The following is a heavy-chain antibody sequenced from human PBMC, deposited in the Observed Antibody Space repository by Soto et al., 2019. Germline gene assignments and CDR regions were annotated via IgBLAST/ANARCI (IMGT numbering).Heavy chain of an antibody. D-gene: IGHD2-15*01. CDR1: GFTFSTYW. CDR2: IISDESST. J-gene: IGHJ3*02. Sequence: PGGSLRLSCAASGFTFSTYWMHWVRQAPGKGLVWVSRIISDESSTIYADFVKGRFTISRDNAKNTLYLQMNSLRVEDTAVYYCATGPTPAFDIWGLGKMVTVS. CDR3: ATGPTPAFDI. V-gene: IGHV3-74*01.